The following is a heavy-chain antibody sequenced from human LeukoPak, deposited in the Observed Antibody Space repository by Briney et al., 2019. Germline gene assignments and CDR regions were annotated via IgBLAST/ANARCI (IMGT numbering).Heavy chain of an antibody. CDR3: AKDGGRYYDSSGYAKY. CDR2: IWYEGSNK. CDR1: GFTFSSYG. D-gene: IGHD3-22*01. V-gene: IGHV3-33*06. Sequence: PGGPLRLSCAASGFTFSSYGMHWVRQAPGKGLEWVADIWYEGSNKYYADSVKGRFNISRDNSKNTLYLQMNSLRAEDTAVYYCAKDGGRYYDSSGYAKYWGQGTLVTVSS. J-gene: IGHJ4*02.